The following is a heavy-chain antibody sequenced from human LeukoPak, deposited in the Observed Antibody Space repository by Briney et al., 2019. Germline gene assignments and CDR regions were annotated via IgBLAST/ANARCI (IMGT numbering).Heavy chain of an antibody. D-gene: IGHD3-3*01. CDR3: ARDSPFGMVTIALDY. V-gene: IGHV1-2*02. CDR1: GYTFTGYY. CDR2: IDPNSGDT. Sequence: ASVKVSCKASGYTFTGYYVHWVRQAPGQGLEWMGWIDPNSGDTNYAQKFQDRVIMTRDTSITTAYMELTRLRSDDTAMYYCARDSPFGMVTIALDYWGQGTLVTVSS. J-gene: IGHJ4*02.